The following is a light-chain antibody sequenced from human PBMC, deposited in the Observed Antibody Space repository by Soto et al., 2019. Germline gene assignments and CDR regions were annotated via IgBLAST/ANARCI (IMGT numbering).Light chain of an antibody. CDR1: QDMRNY. CDR2: DAS. Sequence: DIQITESPSSLSAFVGDRVTITCQASQDMRNYLNWYQQKAGKAPKLLIYDASKLETEVPSRFSASGSGTDFTLTLNSLQPEDFATYYCQQGYSTPWTFGQGTKVDIK. CDR3: QQGYSTPWT. J-gene: IGKJ1*01. V-gene: IGKV1-39*01.